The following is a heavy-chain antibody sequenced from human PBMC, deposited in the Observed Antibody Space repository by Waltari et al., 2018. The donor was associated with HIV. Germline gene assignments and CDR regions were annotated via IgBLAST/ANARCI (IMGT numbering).Heavy chain of an antibody. CDR1: GFTFSSLC. D-gene: IGHD3-22*01. J-gene: IGHJ4*02. CDR3: AREYFYESSGYYYRSTFDY. Sequence: EVQLVESGGGLVQPGESLRLSCAASGFTFSSLCLSWVRQAPGKGLEWVANIKPDGSETYYVDSVKGRFTISRDNAKTSLYLQMNSLRAEDTAVYFCAREYFYESSGYYYRSTFDYWGQGTLVTVSS. CDR2: IKPDGSET. V-gene: IGHV3-7*01.